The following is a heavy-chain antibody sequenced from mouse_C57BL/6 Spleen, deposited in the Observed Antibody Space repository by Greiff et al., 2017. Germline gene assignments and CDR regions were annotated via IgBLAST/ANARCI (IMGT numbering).Heavy chain of an antibody. CDR2: IWSGGST. CDR1: GFSLTSYG. CDR3: ARKWADYGYAMDY. Sequence: VQGVESGPGLVQPSQSLSITCTVSGFSLTSYGVHWVRQSPGKGLEWLGVIWSGGSTDYNAAFISRLSISKDNSKSQVFFKMNSLQADDTAIYYCARKWADYGYAMDYWGQGTSGTVSS. V-gene: IGHV2-2*01. J-gene: IGHJ4*01. D-gene: IGHD2-4*01.